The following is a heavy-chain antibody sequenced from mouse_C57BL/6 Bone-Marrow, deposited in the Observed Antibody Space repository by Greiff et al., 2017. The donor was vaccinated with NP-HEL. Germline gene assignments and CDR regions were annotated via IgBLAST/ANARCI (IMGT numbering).Heavy chain of an antibody. J-gene: IGHJ2*01. CDR3: ARVDYDDY. CDR1: GYTFTDYY. Sequence: VQLKESGPVLVKPGASVKMSCKASGYTFTDYYMNWVKQSHGKSLEWIGVINPYNGGTSYNQKFKGKATLTVDKSSSTAYMELNSLTSEDSAVYYCARVDYDDYWGQGTTLTVSS. CDR2: INPYNGGT. V-gene: IGHV1-19*01. D-gene: IGHD2-4*01.